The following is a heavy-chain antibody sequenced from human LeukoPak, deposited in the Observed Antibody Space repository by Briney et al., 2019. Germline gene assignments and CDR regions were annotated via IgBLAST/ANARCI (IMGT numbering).Heavy chain of an antibody. CDR2: IRSKAYGGTT. V-gene: IGHV3-49*04. CDR1: GFTFGDYA. J-gene: IGHJ5*02. D-gene: IGHD2-2*01. Sequence: GGSLRLSCTASGFTFGDYAMSWVRQAPGKGLEWVGFIRSKAYGGTTEYAASVKGRFTISRDDSKSIAYLQMNSLKTEDTAVYYCIRDLPDNYCSSTSCYVSWFDPWGQGTLVTVSS. CDR3: IRDLPDNYCSSTSCYVSWFDP.